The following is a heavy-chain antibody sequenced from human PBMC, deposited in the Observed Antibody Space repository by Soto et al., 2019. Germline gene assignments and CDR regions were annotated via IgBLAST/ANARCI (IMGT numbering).Heavy chain of an antibody. Sequence: GGSLRLSCAASGFTFSSYAMSWVRQAPGKGLELVSAISGSGGSTYYADSVKGRFTISRDNSKNTLYLQMNSLRAEDTAVYYCAKALYDILTGYSYFDYWGQGTLVTVSS. J-gene: IGHJ4*02. CDR3: AKALYDILTGYSYFDY. V-gene: IGHV3-23*01. CDR2: ISGSGGST. CDR1: GFTFSSYA. D-gene: IGHD3-9*01.